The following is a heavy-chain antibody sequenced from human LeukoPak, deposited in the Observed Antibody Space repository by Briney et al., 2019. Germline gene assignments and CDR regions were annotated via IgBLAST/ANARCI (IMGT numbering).Heavy chain of an antibody. Sequence: PSETLSLTCIVSGGSINNYYWNWIRQPAGQGLEWIGRIYTSGSTNYNPSLKSRVTISVDTSKNQFSLKLSSVTAADTAMYYCATDRDNYYDSTGYTRPDGFDIWGQGIMVTVSS. CDR2: IYTSGST. V-gene: IGHV4-4*07. CDR3: ATDRDNYYDSTGYTRPDGFDI. CDR1: GGSINNYY. D-gene: IGHD3-22*01. J-gene: IGHJ3*02.